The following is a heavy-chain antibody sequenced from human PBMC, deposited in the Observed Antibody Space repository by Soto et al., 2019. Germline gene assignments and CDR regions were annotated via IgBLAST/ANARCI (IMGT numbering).Heavy chain of an antibody. D-gene: IGHD3-22*01. CDR2: IYYSGST. Sequence: PSETLSLTCTVSGGSISSFYWSWIRQPPGKGLEWIGSIYYSGSTYYNPSLKSRVTISVDTSKNQFSLKLSSVTAADTAVYYCARLFPEYYDRSGYYCGYYFDYWGEGTLVTVSS. CDR3: ARLFPEYYDRSGYYCGYYFDY. CDR1: GGSISSFY. V-gene: IGHV4-59*05. J-gene: IGHJ4*02.